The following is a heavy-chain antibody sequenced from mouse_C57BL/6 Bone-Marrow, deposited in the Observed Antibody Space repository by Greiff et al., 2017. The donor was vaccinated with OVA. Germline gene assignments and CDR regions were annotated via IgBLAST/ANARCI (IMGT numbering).Heavy chain of an antibody. V-gene: IGHV5-2*01. CDR1: EYEFPSHD. J-gene: IGHJ2*01. Sequence: EVQVVESGGGLVQPGESLKLSCESNEYEFPSHDMFWVRKTPEKRLELVAAINSDGGSTYYPDTMERRFIISRDNTKKTLYLQMSSLRSEDTALYYCARRHYYSNFHFDYWGQGTTLTVSS. CDR3: ARRHYYSNFHFDY. CDR2: INSDGGST. D-gene: IGHD2-5*01.